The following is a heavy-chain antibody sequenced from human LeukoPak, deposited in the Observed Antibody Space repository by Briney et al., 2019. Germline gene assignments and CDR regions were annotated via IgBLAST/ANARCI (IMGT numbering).Heavy chain of an antibody. D-gene: IGHD5-18*01. CDR3: ARKAGYSYDY. CDR1: GFTFSSYG. J-gene: IGHJ4*02. V-gene: IGHV3-30*02. CDR2: IRYDGSNK. Sequence: GGSLRLSCAASGFTFSSYGMHWVRQAPGKGLEWVAFIRYDGSNKYYADSVKGRFTISRDNAKNSLYLQMNSLRAEDTAVYYCARKAGYSYDYWGQGTLVTVSS.